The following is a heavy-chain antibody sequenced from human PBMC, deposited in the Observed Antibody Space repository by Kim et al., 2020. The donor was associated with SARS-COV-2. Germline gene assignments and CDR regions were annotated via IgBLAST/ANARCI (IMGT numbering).Heavy chain of an antibody. V-gene: IGHV6-1*01. CDR2: TYYRSKWYN. D-gene: IGHD6-13*01. J-gene: IGHJ6*02. CDR1: GDSVSSNSAA. Sequence: SQTLSLTCAISGDSVSSNSAAWNWIRQSPSRGLEWLGRTYYRSKWYNDYAVSVKSRITINPDTSKNQFSLQLNSVTPEDTAVYYCARDLEAAGTKHHYYYYGMDVWGQGTTVTVSS. CDR3: ARDLEAAGTKHHYYYYGMDV.